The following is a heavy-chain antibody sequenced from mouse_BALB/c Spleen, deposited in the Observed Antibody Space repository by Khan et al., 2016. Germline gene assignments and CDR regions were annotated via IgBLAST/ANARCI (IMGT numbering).Heavy chain of an antibody. CDR1: GYSFTSYW. CDR2: IYPGNSDK. V-gene: IGHV1-5*01. J-gene: IGHJ4*01. Sequence: VRLKQSGTVLARPGTSVKMSCKAAGYSFTSYWMHWVNQSPGQGLEWIGAIYPGNSDKRYNQKFKVKAKLTAVTSASTVYMELTSLTNEDSAVYYCTSDYGSSDGLDYWGQGASVTGSS. D-gene: IGHD1-1*01. CDR3: TSDYGSSDGLDY.